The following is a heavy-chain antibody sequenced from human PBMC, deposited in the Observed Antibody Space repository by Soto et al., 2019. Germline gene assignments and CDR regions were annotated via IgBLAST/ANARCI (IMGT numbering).Heavy chain of an antibody. CDR1: GGSIDNYEYY. V-gene: IGHV4-30-4*01. CDR2: IYYSGRT. CDR3: ARDRSNSPDYFDY. J-gene: IGHJ4*02. Sequence: SETLSLTCTVSGGSIDNYEYYWTWIRQPPGKGLKWVGYIYYSGRTNYNPSLNSRLTISLDTSKNQFSLRLTSVSAADTAMYYCARDRSNSPDYFDYWGQGTLVTVSS. D-gene: IGHD6-6*01.